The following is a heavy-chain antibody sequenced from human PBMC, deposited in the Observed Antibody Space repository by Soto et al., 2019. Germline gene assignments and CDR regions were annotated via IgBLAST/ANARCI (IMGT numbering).Heavy chain of an antibody. J-gene: IGHJ5*01. CDR3: ARHRARHWFVS. Sequence: PSETLSLTCIVSGGSISSSSYYWGWIRQPPGKGLEWIGSIYYSGSTYYNPSLKSRVTISVDTSKNQFSLKLSSVTAADTAVFYGARHRARHWFVSWRQRTLVTVSS. V-gene: IGHV4-39*01. CDR2: IYYSGST. CDR1: GGSISSSSYY. D-gene: IGHD6-6*01.